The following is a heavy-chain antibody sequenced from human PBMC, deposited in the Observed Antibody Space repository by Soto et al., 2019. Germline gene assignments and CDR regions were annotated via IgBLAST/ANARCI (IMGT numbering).Heavy chain of an antibody. J-gene: IGHJ5*02. CDR2: ISSNSAYI. Sequence: GGSLNLSCAATGLPFRSFTMNWVRQAPGKGLEWVSTISSNSAYIYYTDALRGRFTISRDNAKNSLHLQMNSLRAEDTAVYYCTRDASRDSSARGWFDPWGPGTLVTVSS. V-gene: IGHV3-21*01. CDR3: TRDASRDSSARGWFDP. D-gene: IGHD6-13*01. CDR1: GLPFRSFT.